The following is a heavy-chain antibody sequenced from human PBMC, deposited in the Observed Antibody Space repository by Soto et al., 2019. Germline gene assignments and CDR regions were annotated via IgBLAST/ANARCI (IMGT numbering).Heavy chain of an antibody. V-gene: IGHV3-30*18. D-gene: IGHD2-15*01. CDR1: GFTFSNYG. Sequence: QVPLVESGGGVVQPGRSPRLSCVASGFTFSNYGMHWVRQAPGKGLEWVAVISYDGSNKYYADSVKGRFTISRDNSKNTLYLQMTSLRTEDTALYYCAKLDEGGLQYAYYAMDVWGQGTTVTVSS. CDR2: ISYDGSNK. CDR3: AKLDEGGLQYAYYAMDV. J-gene: IGHJ6*02.